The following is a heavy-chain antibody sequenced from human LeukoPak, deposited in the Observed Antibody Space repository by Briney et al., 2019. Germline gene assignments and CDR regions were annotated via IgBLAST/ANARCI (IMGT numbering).Heavy chain of an antibody. V-gene: IGHV3-30*04. CDR3: ARGGDAAMVLDY. CDR2: ISYDGRNK. CDR1: GFTFSSYA. Sequence: PGRSLRLSCAASGFTFSSYAMHWVRQAPGKGLEWVAVISYDGRNKYYAVAVKGRFTISRDNSKNTLYLQMNSLRAEDTAVNYCARGGDAAMVLDYWGQGTLVTVSS. J-gene: IGHJ4*02. D-gene: IGHD5-18*01.